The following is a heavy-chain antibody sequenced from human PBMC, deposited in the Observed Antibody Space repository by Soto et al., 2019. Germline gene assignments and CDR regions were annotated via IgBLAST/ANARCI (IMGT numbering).Heavy chain of an antibody. CDR1: GGSVSSGSYY. CDR2: IYYSGST. J-gene: IGHJ4*02. V-gene: IGHV4-61*01. Sequence: SGTLSLTCTVSGGSVSSGSYYWSWIRQPPGKGLEWIGYIYYSGSTNYNPSLKSRVTISVDTSKNQFSLKLSSVTAADTAVYYCARTQGSSFFDYWGQGTLVTVSS. CDR3: ARTQGSSFFDY.